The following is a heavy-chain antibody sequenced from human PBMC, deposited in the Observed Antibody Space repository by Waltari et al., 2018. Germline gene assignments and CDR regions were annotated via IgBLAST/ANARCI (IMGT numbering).Heavy chain of an antibody. CDR3: ASLGVGATAGGLFDY. D-gene: IGHD1-26*01. CDR1: GYTFTSYA. Sequence: QVQLVQSGAEVKKPGASVKVSCKASGYTFTSYAMHWVRQAPGQRLEWMGGISPTFGKENSAQKFQGRVTITTDESTSTAYMELSSLRSEDTAVYYCASLGVGATAGGLFDYWGQGTLVTVSS. J-gene: IGHJ4*02. V-gene: IGHV1-3*01. CDR2: ISPTFGKE.